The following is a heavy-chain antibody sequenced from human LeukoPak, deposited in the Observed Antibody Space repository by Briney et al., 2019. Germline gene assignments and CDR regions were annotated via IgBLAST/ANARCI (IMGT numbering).Heavy chain of an antibody. Sequence: SETLSLTCTVSGGSVSSGSYYWSWIRQPPGKGLEWIGYIYYSGSTNYNPSLKCRVTISVDTSKNQFSLKLSSVTAADTAVYYCARKDPSGTYGAFDIWGQGTMVTVSS. CDR3: ARKDPSGTYGAFDI. V-gene: IGHV4-61*01. J-gene: IGHJ3*02. D-gene: IGHD3-10*01. CDR1: GGSVSSGSYY. CDR2: IYYSGST.